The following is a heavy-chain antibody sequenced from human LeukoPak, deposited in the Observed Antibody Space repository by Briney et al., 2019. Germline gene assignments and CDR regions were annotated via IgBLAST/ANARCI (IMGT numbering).Heavy chain of an antibody. J-gene: IGHJ6*04. Sequence: ASVKVSCKASGYTFTSYYMHWVRQAPGQGLEWMGIINPSGGSTSYAQKFQGRVTMTRDTSTSTVYMELSRLRSEDTAVYYCARDHYASSNIKVPFDVWGEGTTVTVSS. CDR2: INPSGGST. CDR1: GYTFTSYY. D-gene: IGHD3-22*01. V-gene: IGHV1-46*01. CDR3: ARDHYASSNIKVPFDV.